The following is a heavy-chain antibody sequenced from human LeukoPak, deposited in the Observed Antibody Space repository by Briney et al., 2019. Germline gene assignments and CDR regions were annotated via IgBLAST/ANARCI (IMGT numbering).Heavy chain of an antibody. V-gene: IGHV3-74*01. Sequence: PGGSLRLPCAASGFAFSTYWMHWVRQAPGEGRVWVSRINSDGRSTTYADSVKGRFTISRDNAKNTLYLQMNSLRAEDTAVYYCATSPLDSRYFFDYWGQGTLVTVSS. CDR3: ATSPLDSRYFFDY. D-gene: IGHD6-13*01. CDR2: INSDGRST. J-gene: IGHJ4*02. CDR1: GFAFSTYW.